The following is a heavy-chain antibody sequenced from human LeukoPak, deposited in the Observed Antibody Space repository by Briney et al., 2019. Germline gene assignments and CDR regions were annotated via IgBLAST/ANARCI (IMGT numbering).Heavy chain of an antibody. CDR2: MNPNSGNT. D-gene: IGHD5-18*01. CDR1: GYTFTSYD. J-gene: IGHJ4*02. V-gene: IGHV1-8*01. CDR3: ARGLGRTAMVTRGGVRFDY. Sequence: ASVKVSCKASGYTFTSYDINWVRQATGQGLEWMGWMNPNSGNTGYAQKFQGRITMTRNTSISTAYMELSRLKSEDTAVYYCARGLGRTAMVTRGGVRFDYWGQGTLVTVSS.